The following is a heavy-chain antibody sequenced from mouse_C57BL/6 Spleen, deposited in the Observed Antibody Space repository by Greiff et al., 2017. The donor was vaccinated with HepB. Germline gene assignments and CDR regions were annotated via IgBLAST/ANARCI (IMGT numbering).Heavy chain of an antibody. D-gene: IGHD2-12*01. CDR3: ARGAAADDGRFAY. Sequence: QVQLQQPGAELVMPGASVKLSCKASGYTFTSYWMHWVKQRPGQGLEWIGEIDPSDSYTNYNQKFKGKSTLTVDKSSSTAYMQLSSLTSEDSAVYNCARGAAADDGRFAYWGQGTLVTVSA. V-gene: IGHV1-69*01. J-gene: IGHJ3*01. CDR1: GYTFTSYW. CDR2: IDPSDSYT.